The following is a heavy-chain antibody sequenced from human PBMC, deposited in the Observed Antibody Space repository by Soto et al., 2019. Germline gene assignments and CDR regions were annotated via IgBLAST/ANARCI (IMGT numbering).Heavy chain of an antibody. CDR3: ARGIAAAAARGMDV. J-gene: IGHJ6*02. CDR1: GYTFTGYY. Sequence: AASVKVSCKASGYTFTGYYMHWVRQAPGQGLEWMGWINPNSGGTNYAQKFQGWVTMTRDTSISTAYMELSRLRSDDTAVYYCARGIAAAAARGMDVWGQGNTVTVSS. CDR2: INPNSGGT. D-gene: IGHD6-13*01. V-gene: IGHV1-2*04.